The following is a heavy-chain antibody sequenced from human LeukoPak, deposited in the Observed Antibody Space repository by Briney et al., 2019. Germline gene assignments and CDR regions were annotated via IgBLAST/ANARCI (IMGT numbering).Heavy chain of an antibody. CDR2: MNPNSGNT. D-gene: IGHD3-10*01. CDR1: GYTFTSYD. Sequence: ASVKVSCKPSGYTFTSYDINWVRQATAQGLEWMGWMNPNSGNTGYAQKVQGRVTMTRTTSISTAYMELSSLRSEDTAVYYYARGLYTMIRGVIIYWGQGTLVTVSS. CDR3: ARGLYTMIRGVIIY. V-gene: IGHV1-8*01. J-gene: IGHJ4*02.